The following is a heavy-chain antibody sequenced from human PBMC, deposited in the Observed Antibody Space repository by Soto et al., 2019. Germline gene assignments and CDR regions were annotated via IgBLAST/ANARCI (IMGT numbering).Heavy chain of an antibody. J-gene: IGHJ4*02. CDR2: IHYSGST. Sequence: SETLSLTCTVSGGSISSSYWSWIRQTPGKVLEWVGYIHYSGSTNYNPSLKSRVTMSVGSTNNQFSLQLRTMPTADTTDFFCSKDRRTDAEGYAFEYWGQGALVTVSS. CDR1: GGSISSSY. V-gene: IGHV4-59*01. D-gene: IGHD2-15*01. CDR3: SKDRRTDAEGYAFEY.